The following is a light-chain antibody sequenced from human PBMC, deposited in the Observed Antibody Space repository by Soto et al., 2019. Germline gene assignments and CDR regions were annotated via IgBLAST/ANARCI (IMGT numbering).Light chain of an antibody. CDR1: QDIVNF. J-gene: IGKJ1*01. Sequence: DIQMTQSPSSLSASVGDRVSITCRASQDIVNFLAWYQHKPGKVPTLLIYAASTLQSGVPSRFSGSASGTDFTLTISSLQPEDVDTYYCQKYNSPPRTFGQGTKVEV. CDR3: QKYNSPPRT. CDR2: AAS. V-gene: IGKV1-27*01.